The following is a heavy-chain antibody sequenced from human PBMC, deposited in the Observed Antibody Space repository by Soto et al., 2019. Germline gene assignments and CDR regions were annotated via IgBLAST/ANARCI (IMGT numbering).Heavy chain of an antibody. CDR3: ARIGNFYGSGSYYDTTFDS. CDR1: GGSISSSSYY. Sequence: SETLSLTCTVSGGSISSSSYYWGWIRQPPGKGLEWIGSIYYSGSTYYNPSLKSRVTISIDTSRNQFSLKLNSVTAADTAIFYCARIGNFYGSGSYYDTTFDSWGQGTLVTGSS. J-gene: IGHJ4*02. V-gene: IGHV4-39*01. D-gene: IGHD3-10*01. CDR2: IYYSGST.